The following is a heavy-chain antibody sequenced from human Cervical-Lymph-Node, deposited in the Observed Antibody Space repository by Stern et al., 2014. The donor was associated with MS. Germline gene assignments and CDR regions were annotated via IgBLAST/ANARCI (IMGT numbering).Heavy chain of an antibody. V-gene: IGHV3-7*01. CDR1: GFTFSTSL. Sequence: EVQLVESWGALVQPGGSLRLSCAASGFTFSTSLMTWVRQAPGRGLEWVATIQQNGSGKHYLDSVKGRFTISRDNAKNSLFLQMSSLRAEDTAVYYCARLTAIFAVVAGPPDSWGQGTLVTVSS. D-gene: IGHD3-3*01. J-gene: IGHJ5*01. CDR3: ARLTAIFAVVAGPPDS. CDR2: IQQNGSGK.